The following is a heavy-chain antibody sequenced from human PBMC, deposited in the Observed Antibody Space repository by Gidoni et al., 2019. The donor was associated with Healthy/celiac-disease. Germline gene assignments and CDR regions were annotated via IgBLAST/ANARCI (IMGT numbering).Heavy chain of an antibody. Sequence: QVQLVQSRAEVKKPGSSVKVSCKASGGTFSSYAIGWVRPAPGQGLEWMGGIIPIFGTANYAQKFQGRVTITADESTSTAYMELSSLRSEDTAVYYCARGPGERYCSSTSCYDYYYGMDVWGQGTTVTVSS. CDR1: GGTFSSYA. D-gene: IGHD2-2*01. CDR3: ARGPGERYCSSTSCYDYYYGMDV. J-gene: IGHJ6*02. CDR2: IIPIFGTA. V-gene: IGHV1-69*01.